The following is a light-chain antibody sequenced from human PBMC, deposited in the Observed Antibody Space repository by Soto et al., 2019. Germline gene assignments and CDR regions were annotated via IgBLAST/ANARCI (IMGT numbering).Light chain of an antibody. CDR3: QQRSNWPPALT. V-gene: IGKV3-11*01. J-gene: IGKJ4*01. CDR1: QSVSSY. Sequence: EIVLTQSPATLSLSPGERATLSCRASQSVSSYLAWYQQKPGQAPRLLIYDASNRATGIPARFSGSGSGTDFTLTLRSLEPEDFAVYYCQQRSNWPPALTFGGGTKVEIK. CDR2: DAS.